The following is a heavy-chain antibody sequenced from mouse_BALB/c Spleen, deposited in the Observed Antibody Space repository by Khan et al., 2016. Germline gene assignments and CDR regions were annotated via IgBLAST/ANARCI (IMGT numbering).Heavy chain of an antibody. CDR2: IDPANGNT. D-gene: IGHD2-4*01. J-gene: IGHJ3*01. CDR3: ARGDDYDVWFAY. Sequence: EVQLQQSGAELVKPGASVKLSCTASGFNIKDTYMHWVKQRPEQGLEWIGRIDPANGNTKYDPKFQGKATITADTSSNTAYLQLSSLTSEDTAVDYCARGDDYDVWFAYWGQGTLVTVSA. CDR1: GFNIKDTY. V-gene: IGHV14-3*02.